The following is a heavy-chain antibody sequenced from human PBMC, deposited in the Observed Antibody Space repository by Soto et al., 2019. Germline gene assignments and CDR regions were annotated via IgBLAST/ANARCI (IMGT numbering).Heavy chain of an antibody. CDR1: GYTFTSYA. Sequence: QVQLVQSGAEVKKPGASVKVSCKASGYTFTSYAMHWVRQAPGQRLEWMGWINAGNGNTKYSQKFQGRVTITRDTSASTAYMELSSLRSEDTAVYYCARSLAAAGHYSYYYYMDVWGKGTTVTVSS. V-gene: IGHV1-3*01. D-gene: IGHD6-13*01. J-gene: IGHJ6*03. CDR2: INAGNGNT. CDR3: ARSLAAAGHYSYYYYMDV.